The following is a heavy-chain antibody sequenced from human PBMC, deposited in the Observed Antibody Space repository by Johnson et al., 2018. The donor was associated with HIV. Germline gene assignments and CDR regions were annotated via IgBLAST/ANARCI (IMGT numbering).Heavy chain of an antibody. D-gene: IGHD6-19*01. V-gene: IGHV3-30*03. CDR2: ISFDGSNK. CDR3: ARDGVYSSPHDAFDI. Sequence: QVQVVESGGDVVQPGRSQRLSCAASGFTFSNHGMHWVRQAPGKGLEWVAVISFDGSNKYYADSVKGRFTISRDNAKNSLYLQMNSLRAEDTAVYYCARDGVYSSPHDAFDIWGQGTMVTVSS. J-gene: IGHJ3*02. CDR1: GFTFSNHG.